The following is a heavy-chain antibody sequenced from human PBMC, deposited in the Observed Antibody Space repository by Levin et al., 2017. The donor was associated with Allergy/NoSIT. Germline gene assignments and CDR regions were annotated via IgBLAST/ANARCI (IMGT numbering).Heavy chain of an antibody. D-gene: IGHD3-3*01. V-gene: IGHV1-18*01. J-gene: IGHJ6*02. CDR2: ISAYNGNT. Sequence: ASVKVSCKASGYTFTSYGISWVRQAPGQGLEWMGWISAYNGNTNYAQKLQGRVTMTTDTSTSTAYMELRSLRSDDTAVYYCARDCWGGACDFWSGYKPTEYYYYYGMDVWGQGTTVTVSS. CDR3: ARDCWGGACDFWSGYKPTEYYYYYGMDV. CDR1: GYTFTSYG.